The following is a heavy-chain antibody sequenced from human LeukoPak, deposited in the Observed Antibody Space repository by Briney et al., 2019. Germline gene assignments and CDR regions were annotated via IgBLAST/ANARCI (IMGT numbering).Heavy chain of an antibody. D-gene: IGHD3-22*01. V-gene: IGHV1-8*01. CDR2: MNPNNGNT. CDR3: ARARITMMAFDV. CDR1: GYTFTSFD. Sequence: ASVKVSCKASGYTFTSFDINWVRQATGQGLEWTGWMNPNNGNTGFVQKFQGRVTMTRNTSISTAYMELSSLRSDDTAVYYCARARITMMAFDVWGQGTVVTVSS. J-gene: IGHJ3*01.